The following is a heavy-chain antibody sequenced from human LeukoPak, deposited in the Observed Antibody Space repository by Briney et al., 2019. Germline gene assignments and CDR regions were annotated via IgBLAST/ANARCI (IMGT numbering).Heavy chain of an antibody. Sequence: GASVKVSCKASGGTFSSYAISWVRQAPGQGLEWMGGIIPIFGTANYAQMFQGRVTITADESTSTAYMELSSLRSEDTAVYYCARAGVAAAGTLDYWGQGTLVTVSS. D-gene: IGHD6-13*01. CDR2: IIPIFGTA. CDR3: ARAGVAAAGTLDY. CDR1: GGTFSSYA. J-gene: IGHJ4*02. V-gene: IGHV1-69*13.